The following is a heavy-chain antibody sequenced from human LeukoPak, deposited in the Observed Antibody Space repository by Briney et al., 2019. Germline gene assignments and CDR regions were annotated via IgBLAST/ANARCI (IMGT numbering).Heavy chain of an antibody. V-gene: IGHV3-20*04. CDR3: AKDLSYSSSSGPRFDY. J-gene: IGHJ4*02. CDR2: INWNGGST. CDR1: GFTFDDYG. D-gene: IGHD6-6*01. Sequence: GGSLRLSCAASGFTFDDYGMSWVRQAPGKGLEWVSGINWNGGSTGYADSVKGRFTISRDNAKNSLYLQMNSLRAEDTALYYCAKDLSYSSSSGPRFDYWGQGTLVTVSS.